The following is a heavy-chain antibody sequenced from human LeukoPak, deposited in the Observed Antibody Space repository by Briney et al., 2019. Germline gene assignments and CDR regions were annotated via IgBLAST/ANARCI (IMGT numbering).Heavy chain of an antibody. CDR2: INHSGST. CDR3: ARRNRAMDAFDI. J-gene: IGHJ3*02. V-gene: IGHV4-34*01. CDR1: GVSISSYY. Sequence: PSETLSLTCTVSGVSISSYYWSWIRQPPGKGLEWIGEINHSGSTNYNPSLKSRVTISVDTSKSQFSLKMRSVTAADTAVYYCARRNRAMDAFDIWGQGTMVTVSS. D-gene: IGHD2-2*01.